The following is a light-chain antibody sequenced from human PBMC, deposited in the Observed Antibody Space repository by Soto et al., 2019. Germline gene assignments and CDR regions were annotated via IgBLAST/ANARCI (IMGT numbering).Light chain of an antibody. J-gene: IGKJ1*01. CDR3: QQYKSYPGT. V-gene: IGKV1-5*01. CDR2: DAS. Sequence: DIQMTQSPSTLSASVGDRVTITCRASQSISSWLAWYQQKPGKAPKLLIYDASSLESGVPSRFSGSGSGTEFTLTISSRQPDDFATYYCQQYKSYPGTFGQGTKVEIK. CDR1: QSISSW.